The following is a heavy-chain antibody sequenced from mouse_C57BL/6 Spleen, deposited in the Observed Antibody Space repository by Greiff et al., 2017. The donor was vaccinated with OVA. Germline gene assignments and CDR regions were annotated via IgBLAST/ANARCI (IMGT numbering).Heavy chain of an antibody. V-gene: IGHV3-6*01. CDR3: ARAEKTGTGFDY. D-gene: IGHD4-1*01. J-gene: IGHJ2*01. CDR2: ISYDGSN. Sequence: EVKLVESGPGLVKPSQSLSLTCSVTGYSITSGYYWNWIRQFPGNKLEWMGYISYDGSNNYNPSLKNRISITRDTSKNQFFLKLNSVTTEDTATYYCARAEKTGTGFDYWGQGTTLTVSS. CDR1: GYSITSGYY.